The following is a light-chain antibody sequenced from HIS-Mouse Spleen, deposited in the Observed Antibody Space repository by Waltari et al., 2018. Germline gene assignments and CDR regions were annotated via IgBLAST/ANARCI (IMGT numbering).Light chain of an antibody. CDR2: AAS. J-gene: IGKJ1*01. V-gene: IGKV1D-8*02. Sequence: AIWMPQSPSLLSASTGDRVTISCRMRQGISSYLAWYQQKPGKAPELLIYAASTLQSGVPSRFRGSGSGKEFTLTISCLQAEDFATYYCQQYYSFPWTFGQGTKVEIK. CDR3: QQYYSFPWT. CDR1: QGISSY.